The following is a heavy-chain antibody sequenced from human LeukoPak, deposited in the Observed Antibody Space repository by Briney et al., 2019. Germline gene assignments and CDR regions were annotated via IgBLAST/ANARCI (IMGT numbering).Heavy chain of an antibody. CDR1: GYTFTGYY. D-gene: IGHD6-19*01. CDR2: INPNSGGT. Sequence: ASVKVSCKASGYTFTGYYTHWVRQAPGQGLEWMGRINPNSGGTNYAQKFQGRVTMTRDTSISTAYMELSRLRSDDTAVYYCARGSSYSSGWIDYWGQGTLVTVSS. CDR3: ARGSSYSSGWIDY. V-gene: IGHV1-2*06. J-gene: IGHJ4*02.